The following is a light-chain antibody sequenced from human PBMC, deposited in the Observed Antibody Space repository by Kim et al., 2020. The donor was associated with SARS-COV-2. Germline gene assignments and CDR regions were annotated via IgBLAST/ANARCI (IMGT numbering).Light chain of an antibody. CDR2: EVS. J-gene: IGLJ3*02. CDR3: SSYAGSNNLV. CDR1: SSVVGGYNY. Sequence: GQAITFSWARSSSVVGGYNYVSWYQLHPANAPKLMIYEVSRPPSGAPDRFSGSKSGTTASLTVSVLQAEDEADYYCSSYAGSNNLVFGGGTQLTVL. V-gene: IGLV2-8*01.